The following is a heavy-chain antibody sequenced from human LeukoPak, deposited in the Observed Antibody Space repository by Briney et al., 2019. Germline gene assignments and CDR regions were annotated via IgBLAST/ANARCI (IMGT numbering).Heavy chain of an antibody. CDR3: ARDHKGGDGADAFDI. D-gene: IGHD5-24*01. J-gene: IGHJ3*02. V-gene: IGHV3-20*04. CDR1: GFTFDHYG. Sequence: GGSLRLSCAASGFTFDHYGMSWVRQAPGKGVEWVSGIDRNGDSTGYADSVEGRFTISRDNAKNSLYLQMDRLRAEDTALYYCARDHKGGDGADAFDIWGHGTMVTVSS. CDR2: IDRNGDST.